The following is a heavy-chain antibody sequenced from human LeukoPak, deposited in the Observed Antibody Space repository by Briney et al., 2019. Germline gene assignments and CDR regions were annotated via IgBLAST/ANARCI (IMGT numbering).Heavy chain of an antibody. CDR3: ARERTGRLD. CDR1: GGSISSSSYY. Sequence: PSETLSLTCTVSGGSISSSSYYWGWIRQPPGKGLEWIGSIYYSGSTYYNLSLKSRVTISVDTSKNQFSLKLSSVTAADTAVYYYARERTGRLDWGQGTLVTVSS. J-gene: IGHJ4*02. D-gene: IGHD7-27*01. V-gene: IGHV4-39*07. CDR2: IYYSGST.